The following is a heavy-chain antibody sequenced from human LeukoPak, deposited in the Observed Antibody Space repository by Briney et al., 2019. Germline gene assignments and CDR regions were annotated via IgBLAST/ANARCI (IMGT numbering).Heavy chain of an antibody. CDR2: INPNSGAT. CDR1: GYTFTGYY. J-gene: IGHJ3*02. Sequence: ASVKVSCKASGYTFTGYYMHGVRQAPGQGLEGMGWINPNSGATNYAQKFQGRVTMTRDTSISTAYMELSRLRSDDTAVYYCARVSGATDAFDIWGQGTMVTVSS. CDR3: ARVSGATDAFDI. D-gene: IGHD1-26*01. V-gene: IGHV1-2*02.